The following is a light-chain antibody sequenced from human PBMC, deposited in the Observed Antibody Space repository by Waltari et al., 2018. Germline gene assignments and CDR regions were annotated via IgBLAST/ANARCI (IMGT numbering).Light chain of an antibody. CDR3: AAWDDRLSVWV. CDR1: RSNIGNNY. Sequence: QSVLTQPPPASGTPGQRVTISCSGGRSNIGNNYVFWYQHFPGTAPKPLSYRIYRRPSGVPARLAGSKSGTSASLAISGLRSEDEADYYCAAWDDRLSVWVFGGGTKLTVL. J-gene: IGLJ3*02. V-gene: IGLV1-47*01. CDR2: RIY.